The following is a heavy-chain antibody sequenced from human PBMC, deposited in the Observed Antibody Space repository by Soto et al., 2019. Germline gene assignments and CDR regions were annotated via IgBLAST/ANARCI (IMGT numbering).Heavy chain of an antibody. J-gene: IGHJ4*02. CDR3: AKVPAPYRYYFDY. Sequence: PGGSRRLSCQRSGFTFSTEVMAWVRQAPGKGMEWVSMISDSGNNYYSDSVKGRFTISRDNPKNMVYLQMTSLTAEDTGINFCAKVPAPYRYYFDYWGQGTLVTVSS. CDR2: ISDSGNN. CDR1: GFTFSTEV. D-gene: IGHD3-16*02. V-gene: IGHV3-23*01.